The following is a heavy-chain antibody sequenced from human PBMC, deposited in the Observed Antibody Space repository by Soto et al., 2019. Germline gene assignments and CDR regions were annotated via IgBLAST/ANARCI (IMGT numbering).Heavy chain of an antibody. CDR2: IDPRDSYT. CDR1: GYNFSNYW. CDR3: ARRGDYGDPPEDY. V-gene: IGHV5-10-1*01. D-gene: IGHD4-17*01. Sequence: GESLKISCQGSGYNFSNYWINWVRQIPGKGLEWMGRIDPRDSYTNYSPSFQGRVIISTDKSISTAYLQWNSLKASDTAMYYCARRGDYGDPPEDYWGQGTLVTVSS. J-gene: IGHJ4*02.